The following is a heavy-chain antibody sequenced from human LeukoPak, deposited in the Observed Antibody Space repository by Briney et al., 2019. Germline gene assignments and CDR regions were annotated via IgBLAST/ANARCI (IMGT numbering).Heavy chain of an antibody. V-gene: IGHV3-74*01. J-gene: IGHJ3*02. CDR1: GFTFSSYW. Sequence: GGSLRLSCAASGFTFSSYWMHWVRQAPGKGLVGVSRINSARSSTSYADSVKGRLTISRHNAKHTLYLQMNSLRAEDTAVYYCARAGWLGRHDAFDIWRQGPMVTVSS. CDR2: INSARSST. D-gene: IGHD6-19*01. CDR3: ARAGWLGRHDAFDI.